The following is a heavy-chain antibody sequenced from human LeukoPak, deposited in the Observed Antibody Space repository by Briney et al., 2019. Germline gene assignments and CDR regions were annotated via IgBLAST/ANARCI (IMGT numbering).Heavy chain of an antibody. CDR1: GFTFSSKW. CDR2: ISSSSSYI. V-gene: IGHV3-21*01. D-gene: IGHD2-15*01. CDR3: ARGGLGYCSGSSCYCLGDY. J-gene: IGHJ4*02. Sequence: GGSLRLSCAASGFTFSSKWMHWVRQAPGKGLEWVSSISSSSSYIYYADSVKGRFTISRDNAKNSLYLQMNSLRAEDTAVYYCARGGLGYCSGSSCYCLGDYWGQGTLVTVSS.